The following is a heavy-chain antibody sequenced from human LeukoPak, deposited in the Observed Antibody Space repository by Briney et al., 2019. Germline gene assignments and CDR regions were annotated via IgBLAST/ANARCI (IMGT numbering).Heavy chain of an antibody. Sequence: SETLSLTCTVSGGSLSSRSYYWGWLRQPPGKGLEWIASRSTYHNPSLQSRVTTSVDTAKNQFSLKVNSVTAADKAVYYCARGEPVYYWGQGTLVTVS. D-gene: IGHD1-14*01. J-gene: IGHJ4*02. CDR2: RST. V-gene: IGHV4-39*07. CDR3: ARGEPVYY. CDR1: GGSLSSRSYY.